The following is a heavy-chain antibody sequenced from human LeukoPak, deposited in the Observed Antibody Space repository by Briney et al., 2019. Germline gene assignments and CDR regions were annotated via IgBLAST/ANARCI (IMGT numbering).Heavy chain of an antibody. CDR1: GYTFTDYY. D-gene: IGHD3-22*01. J-gene: IGHJ4*02. CDR3: ARGGTAGYYYDTTAYN. Sequence: GASVKVSCKASGYTFTDYYINWVRQAPGQGLEWVGLINPNSGGTNYAQKFQGRVTMTRDTSISTAYMALSWLTSDDTAVYYCARGGTAGYYYDTTAYNWGQGTLVTVSS. V-gene: IGHV1-2*02. CDR2: INPNSGGT.